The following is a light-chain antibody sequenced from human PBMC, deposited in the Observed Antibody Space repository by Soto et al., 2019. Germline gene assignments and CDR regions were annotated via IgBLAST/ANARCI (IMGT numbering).Light chain of an antibody. Sequence: EIVMTQSPATLSVSPGDGATLSCRASQSVDSNLAWYQQKPGQAPRLLIYGASSRATGIPDRFSGSGSGTDFTLTISSLEPEDFAVYYCQQRSNWPPLTFGQGTRLEI. CDR3: QQRSNWPPLT. CDR1: QSVDSN. CDR2: GAS. J-gene: IGKJ5*01. V-gene: IGKV3-11*01.